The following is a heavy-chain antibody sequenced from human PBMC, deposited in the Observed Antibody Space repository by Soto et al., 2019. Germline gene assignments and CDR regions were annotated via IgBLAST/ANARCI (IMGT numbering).Heavy chain of an antibody. Sequence: SETLSLTCTVSGGSISSYYWSWIRQPPGKGLEWIGYIYYSGSTNYNPSLKSRVTISVDTSKNQFSLKLSSVTAADTAVYYCARHWVGEDAFDIWGQGTMVTVSS. CDR2: IYYSGST. J-gene: IGHJ3*02. D-gene: IGHD3-10*01. V-gene: IGHV4-59*08. CDR3: ARHWVGEDAFDI. CDR1: GGSISSYY.